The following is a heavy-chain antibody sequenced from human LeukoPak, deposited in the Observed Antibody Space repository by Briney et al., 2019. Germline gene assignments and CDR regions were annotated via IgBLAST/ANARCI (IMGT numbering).Heavy chain of an antibody. CDR3: ARLKFYDSTGYSPGHYMDV. CDR2: LYPGVST. Sequence: AETLSLTCTVSGGPIYSYYWSWIRHTAGRGLEWIGRLYPGVSTNYKPSLKSRVTMSVDTYKKQFALKLSAVTAADTAVYYCARLKFYDSTGYSPGHYMDVWGKGTTVTVSS. CDR1: GGPIYSYY. D-gene: IGHD3-22*01. V-gene: IGHV4-4*07. J-gene: IGHJ6*03.